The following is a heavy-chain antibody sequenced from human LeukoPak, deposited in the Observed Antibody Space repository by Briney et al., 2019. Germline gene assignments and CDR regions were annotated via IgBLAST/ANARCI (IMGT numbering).Heavy chain of an antibody. CDR3: VREHIVVGEGAFDI. Sequence: PSETLSLTCTVSGGSISSSSYYWGWIRQPPGKGLEWIGSIYYSGSTYYNPSLKSRVAISVDTSKNQFSLKLSSVTAADTAVYYCVREHIVVGEGAFDIWGQGTMVTVSS. CDR1: GGSISSSSYY. CDR2: IYYSGST. J-gene: IGHJ3*02. D-gene: IGHD2-21*01. V-gene: IGHV4-39*02.